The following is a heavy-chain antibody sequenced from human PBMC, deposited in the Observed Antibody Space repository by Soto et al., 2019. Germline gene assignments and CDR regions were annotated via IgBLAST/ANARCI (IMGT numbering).Heavy chain of an antibody. V-gene: IGHV3-48*01. CDR2: ISSGGSTI. CDR1: GFTFSSYS. Sequence: GGSLRLSCAASGFTFSSYSMNWVRQAPGRGLEWVSYISSGGSTIYYADSVKGRFTISRDNAKNSLYLQSNSLRAEDTALYYCARLYCTGGACPSDYWGQGTLVTSPQ. D-gene: IGHD2-8*02. J-gene: IGHJ4*02. CDR3: ARLYCTGGACPSDY.